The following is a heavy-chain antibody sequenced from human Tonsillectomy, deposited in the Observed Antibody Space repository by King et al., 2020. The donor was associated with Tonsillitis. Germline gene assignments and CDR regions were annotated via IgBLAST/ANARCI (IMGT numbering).Heavy chain of an antibody. CDR3: ASLLSDSSGHYYWYFDL. V-gene: IGHV4-34*01. Sequence: VQLQQWGAGLLKPSETLSLTCAFYGGSFSTYYWTWIRQPPGTGLEWFGEINHSGSTNYNPSLKIRVIISADTSKNQFSLNLTSVTAAATAVYYCASLLSDSSGHYYWYFDLWGRGTLVTVSS. D-gene: IGHD3-22*01. J-gene: IGHJ2*01. CDR1: GGSFSTYY. CDR2: INHSGST.